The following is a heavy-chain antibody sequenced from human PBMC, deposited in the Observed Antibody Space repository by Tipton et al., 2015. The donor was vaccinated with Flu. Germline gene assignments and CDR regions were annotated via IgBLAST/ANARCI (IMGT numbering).Heavy chain of an antibody. CDR3: ARQIGGGDCF. J-gene: IGHJ4*02. V-gene: IGHV3-23*01. D-gene: IGHD2-21*01. CDR2: IVRSGTTR. Sequence: SLRLSCTASGITFSSYAMSWVRQAPGKGLEWVSSIVRSGTTRYYADSVKGRFTISRDNSKATLYLQMNSLRPEDTAIYYCARQIGGGDCFWGQGTLVTVSS. CDR1: GITFSSYA.